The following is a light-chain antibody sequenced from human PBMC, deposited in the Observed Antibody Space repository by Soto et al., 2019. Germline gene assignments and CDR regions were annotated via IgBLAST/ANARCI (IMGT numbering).Light chain of an antibody. CDR2: GAS. V-gene: IGKV1-27*01. Sequence: IQMTQSPSTLSASVGDRVTITCRASQGISNFLAWYQQKPGKVPNLLIYGASTLQSGVPSRFSASGSGTDFTLTINSLQPEDIAVYYCQQYGSSPGRTFGQGTKVEIK. CDR1: QGISNF. CDR3: QQYGSSPGRT. J-gene: IGKJ1*01.